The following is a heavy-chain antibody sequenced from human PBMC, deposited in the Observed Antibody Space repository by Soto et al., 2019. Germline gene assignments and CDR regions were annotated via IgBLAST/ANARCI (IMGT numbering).Heavy chain of an antibody. CDR1: GYTFTRYA. Sequence: ASVKVSCKASGYTFTRYATHWVRQAPGQRLEWMGWINAGNGNTKYSQKFQGRVTITRDTSASTAYMELSSLRSEDTAVYYCARGPSRYSSGSDYWGQGTLVTVSS. D-gene: IGHD6-19*01. CDR3: ARGPSRYSSGSDY. CDR2: INAGNGNT. V-gene: IGHV1-3*01. J-gene: IGHJ4*02.